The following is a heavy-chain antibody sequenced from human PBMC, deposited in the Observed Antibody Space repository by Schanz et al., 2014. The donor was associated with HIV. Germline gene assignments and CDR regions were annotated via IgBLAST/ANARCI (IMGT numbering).Heavy chain of an antibody. CDR2: IWYDENNR. V-gene: IGHV3-33*01. D-gene: IGHD3-16*01. CDR1: GFTFRNYA. CDR3: ARVANWDYYGMDV. J-gene: IGHJ6*02. Sequence: QVQLVESGGGVVQPGRSLRLSCAASGFTFRNYAMHWVRQAPGKGLEWVAVIWYDENNRHYADSVKGRFTISRDNSKNTLFLQMNSLRGEDTAVYYCARVANWDYYGMDVWGRGTTVTVSS.